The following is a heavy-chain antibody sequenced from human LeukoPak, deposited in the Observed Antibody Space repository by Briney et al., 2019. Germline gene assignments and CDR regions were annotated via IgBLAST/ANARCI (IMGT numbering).Heavy chain of an antibody. CDR2: ISGSGSST. D-gene: IGHD5-24*01. CDR3: ATEMATIRAFDL. V-gene: IGHV3-23*01. J-gene: IGHJ3*01. CDR1: GFTFSTYA. Sequence: GGSLRLSCAASGFTFSTYAMSWVRQAPGKGLEWVSVISGSGSSTYYADSVKGRSTISRDNSKNTLYLQMNSLRAEDSAVYYCATEMATIRAFDLWGQGTMVTVSS.